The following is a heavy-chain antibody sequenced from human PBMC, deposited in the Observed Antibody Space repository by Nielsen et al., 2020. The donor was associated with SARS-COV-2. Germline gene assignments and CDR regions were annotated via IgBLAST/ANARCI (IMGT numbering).Heavy chain of an antibody. CDR1: GFPFSSYE. CDR3: ARESLATIVATDY. D-gene: IGHD5-12*01. CDR2: IKQDGSEK. V-gene: IGHV3-7*03. J-gene: IGHJ4*02. Sequence: GESLKISCAASGFPFSSYEMSWVRQAPGKGLEWVANIKQDGSEKYYVDSVKGRFTISRDNAKNSLYLQMNSLRAEDTAVYYCARESLATIVATDYWGQGTLVTVSS.